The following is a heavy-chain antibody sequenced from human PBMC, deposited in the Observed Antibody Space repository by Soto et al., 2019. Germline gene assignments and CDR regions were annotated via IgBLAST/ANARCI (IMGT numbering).Heavy chain of an antibody. CDR3: ARAVGGPTSNLDY. CDR2: INAGNGNT. V-gene: IGHV1-3*01. D-gene: IGHD3-16*01. J-gene: IGHJ4*02. CDR1: GYTFTSYA. Sequence: GASVKVSCKASGYTFTSYAMNWVRQAPGQRLEWMGWINAGNGNTKYSQKFQGRVTITRDTSASTAYMELSSLRSEDTAVYYCARAVGGPTSNLDYWGQRTLVTVSS.